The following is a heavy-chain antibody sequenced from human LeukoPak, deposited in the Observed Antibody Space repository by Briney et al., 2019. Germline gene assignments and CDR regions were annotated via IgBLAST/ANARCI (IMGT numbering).Heavy chain of an antibody. CDR3: ARAEGTSWDNWFDP. D-gene: IGHD6-13*01. V-gene: IGHV3-74*01. J-gene: IGHJ5*02. Sequence: GGSLRLSCAASGFTFSSYWMHWVRQAPGKGLVWVSRINNEGRSTGYADSVKGRFTISRDNAKNTLYLQMNSLRVEDTAVYYCARAEGTSWDNWFDPWGQGTLVTVSS. CDR1: GFTFSSYW. CDR2: INNEGRST.